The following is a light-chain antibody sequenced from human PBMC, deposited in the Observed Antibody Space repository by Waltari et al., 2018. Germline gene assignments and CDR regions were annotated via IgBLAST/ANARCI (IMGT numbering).Light chain of an antibody. Sequence: DAVLTQSPLSLPVTLGQPASISCRSSQSLLSSDGNTYLTWLQLRPGQPPRPLIYKVFNRDSGVPDRFSGSGSGTDFTLKISRVEAEDVGDYYCRQLTQWPWTFGQGTKVEIK. CDR2: KVF. V-gene: IGKV2-30*01. CDR3: RQLTQWPWT. CDR1: QSLLSSDGNTY. J-gene: IGKJ1*01.